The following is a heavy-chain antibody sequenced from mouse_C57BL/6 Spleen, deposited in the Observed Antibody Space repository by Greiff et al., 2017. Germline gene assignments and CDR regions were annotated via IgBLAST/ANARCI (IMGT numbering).Heavy chain of an antibody. Sequence: DVKLVESEGGLVQPGSSMKLSCTASGFTFSDYYMAWVRQVPEKGLEWVANINYDGSSTYYLDSLKSRFIISRDNAKNILYLQMSSLKSEDTATYYCARAPLYYDYLMDYWGQGTSVTVSS. CDR2: INYDGSST. CDR1: GFTFSDYY. V-gene: IGHV5-16*01. J-gene: IGHJ4*01. D-gene: IGHD2-4*01. CDR3: ARAPLYYDYLMDY.